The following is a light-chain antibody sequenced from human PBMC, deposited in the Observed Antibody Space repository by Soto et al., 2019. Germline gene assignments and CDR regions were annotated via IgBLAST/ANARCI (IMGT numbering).Light chain of an antibody. J-gene: IGKJ1*01. CDR1: QTMSSDY. Sequence: EIVLTQSPGTLSLSPGEGATLSCRASQTMSSDYLAWYQQKPGQPPRLLIYGASSRAAGIPDRFSGSGSGTDFTLTIRRLEPEDFAVYYCQQYGSSRTFGQGTKVDIK. CDR3: QQYGSSRT. V-gene: IGKV3-20*01. CDR2: GAS.